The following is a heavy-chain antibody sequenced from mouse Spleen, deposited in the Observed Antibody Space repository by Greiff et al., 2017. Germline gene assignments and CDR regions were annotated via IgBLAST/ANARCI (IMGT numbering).Heavy chain of an antibody. CDR2: INSNGGST. V-gene: IGHV5-6-2*01. CDR3: ARHGGYGNPWFAY. Sequence: EVNVVESGGGLVKPGGSLKLSCAASGFTFSSYAMSWVRQTPEKRLEWVAAINSNGGSTYYPDTVKDRFTISRDNAKNTLYLQMSSLRSEDTALYYCARHGGYGNPWFAYWGQGTLVTVSA. J-gene: IGHJ3*01. CDR1: GFTFSSYA. D-gene: IGHD2-1*01.